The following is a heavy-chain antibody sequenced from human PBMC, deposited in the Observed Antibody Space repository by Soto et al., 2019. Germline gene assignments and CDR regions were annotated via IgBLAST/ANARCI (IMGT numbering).Heavy chain of an antibody. CDR3: AKSPYYYYDSSGYYYAPNWFDP. CDR1: GFTFSSYA. Sequence: LRLSCAASGFTFSSYAMSWVRQAPGKGLEWVSAISGSGGSTYYADSVKGRFTISRDNSKNTLYLQMNSLRAEDTAVYYCAKSPYYYYDSSGYYYAPNWFDPWGQGTLVTVSS. CDR2: ISGSGGST. D-gene: IGHD3-22*01. J-gene: IGHJ5*02. V-gene: IGHV3-23*01.